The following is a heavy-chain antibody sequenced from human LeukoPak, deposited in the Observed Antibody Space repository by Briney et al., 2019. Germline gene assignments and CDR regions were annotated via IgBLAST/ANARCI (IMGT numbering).Heavy chain of an antibody. D-gene: IGHD3-3*01. Sequence: GGSLTLSCAASGFTLTGYDMSWVRQAPGKGLEWVSYTSSSSSTIYYADSVKSRFTISRDNAKNSLYLQMNSLRAEDTAVYYCARDRQNKDFWSGGDYWGQGTLVTVSS. CDR1: GFTLTGYD. CDR2: TSSSSSTI. CDR3: ARDRQNKDFWSGGDY. J-gene: IGHJ4*02. V-gene: IGHV3-48*04.